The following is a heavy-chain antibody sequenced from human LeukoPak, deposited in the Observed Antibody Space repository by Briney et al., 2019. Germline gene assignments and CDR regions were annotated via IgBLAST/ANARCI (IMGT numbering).Heavy chain of an antibody. V-gene: IGHV4-34*01. CDR1: GGSFSGYY. Sequence: SETLSFTCAVYGGSFSGYYWSWIRQPPGKGQEWIGEINHSGSTNYNPSLKSRVTISVDTSKNQFSLKLSSVTAADTAVYYCARGWYNWNYAVWGQGTLVTVSS. D-gene: IGHD1-7*01. CDR2: INHSGST. J-gene: IGHJ4*02. CDR3: ARGWYNWNYAV.